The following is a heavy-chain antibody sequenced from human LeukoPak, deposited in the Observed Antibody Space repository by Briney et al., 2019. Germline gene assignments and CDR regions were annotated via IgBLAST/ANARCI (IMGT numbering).Heavy chain of an antibody. V-gene: IGHV5-51*01. Sequence: GGSLKISCKGSGYSFTSYWIGGVRQRPGKGLEWRGIIYPGTSDTRYIPSFHGQAPTSADTSISTAYLQSRSLKASATAMYYCARHPIAAAADYWGQGTLVTVPS. J-gene: IGHJ4*02. CDR1: GYSFTSYW. CDR2: IYPGTSDT. CDR3: ARHPIAAAADY. D-gene: IGHD6-13*01.